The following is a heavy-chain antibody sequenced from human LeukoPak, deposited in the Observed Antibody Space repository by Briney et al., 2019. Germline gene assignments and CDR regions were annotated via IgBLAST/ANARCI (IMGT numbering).Heavy chain of an antibody. J-gene: IGHJ4*02. V-gene: IGHV3-33*01. CDR1: GFTFRSYG. D-gene: IGHD6-19*01. CDR3: ARGPVYSGGRDLDY. CDR2: IWYDGSKK. Sequence: GGSLRLSCAASGFTFRSYGMHWVRQAPGKGLEWVAVIWYDGSKKYYADSVKGRFTISRDNSKNMLYLQMNSLRAEDTAVYYCARGPVYSGGRDLDYWGQGTLVTVSS.